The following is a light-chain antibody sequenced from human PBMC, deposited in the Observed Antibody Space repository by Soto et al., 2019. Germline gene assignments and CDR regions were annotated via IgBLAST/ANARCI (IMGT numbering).Light chain of an antibody. CDR2: KAS. CDR1: ESIRSW. J-gene: IGKJ1*01. V-gene: IGKV1-5*03. CDR3: QQYNNYWT. Sequence: DIQMTQSPSTLSASVGDRVTITCRASESIRSWLAWYQQKPGKAPKLLIYKASSLESGVPSRFSGSGSVTEFTLTISSLQPDDFATYYCQQYNNYWTFGQGTKVEIK.